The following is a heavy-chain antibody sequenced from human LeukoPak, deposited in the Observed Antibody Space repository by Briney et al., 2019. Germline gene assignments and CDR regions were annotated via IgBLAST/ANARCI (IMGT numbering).Heavy chain of an antibody. CDR2: IDPSDSYT. CDR3: ARPSSGSYSAFDI. CDR1: GYVFTSYW. Sequence: GAPLQTSCKGSGYVFTSYWTSWVRQMPGKGLDWMGRIDPSDSYTNYSPSFQGHVTISADKSISTAYLQWSSLKASDTAMYYCARPSSGSYSAFDIWGQGTMVAVSS. V-gene: IGHV5-10-1*01. J-gene: IGHJ3*02. D-gene: IGHD1-26*01.